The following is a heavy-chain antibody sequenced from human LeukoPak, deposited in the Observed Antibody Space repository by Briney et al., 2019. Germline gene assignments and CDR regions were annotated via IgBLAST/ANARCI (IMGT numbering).Heavy chain of an antibody. D-gene: IGHD3-3*01. Sequence: SQTLSLTCAISGDSVSSNSAAWSWIRQSPSRGLEWLGRTYYRSKWYNDYSVSVKSRITINPDTSKNQFSLQLNSVTPEDTAVYYCARADYDFWSGYLFDYWGQGTLVTVSS. V-gene: IGHV6-1*01. CDR1: GDSVSSNSAA. CDR2: TYYRSKWYN. CDR3: ARADYDFWSGYLFDY. J-gene: IGHJ4*02.